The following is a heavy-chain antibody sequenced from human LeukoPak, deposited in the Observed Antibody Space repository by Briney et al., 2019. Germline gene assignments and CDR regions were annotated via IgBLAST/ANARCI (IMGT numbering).Heavy chain of an antibody. Sequence: PGGSLRLSCAASGFTFNSYWMSWVRQAPGKGLELVANIKQDGSEKYYVDSVKGRFTISRDNARKSLFLQLNSLRAEDTAVYYCARDTIWSGEPTPTWLDPRGQGTRVTVSS. D-gene: IGHD3-10*01. CDR1: GFTFNSYW. CDR3: ARDTIWSGEPTPTWLDP. J-gene: IGHJ5*02. V-gene: IGHV3-7*01. CDR2: IKQDGSEK.